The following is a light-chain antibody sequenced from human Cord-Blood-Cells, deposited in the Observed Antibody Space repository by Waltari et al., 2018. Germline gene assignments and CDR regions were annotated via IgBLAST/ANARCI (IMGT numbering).Light chain of an antibody. V-gene: IGLV2-11*01. J-gene: IGLJ3*02. CDR1: SSDVGGYNY. Sequence: QSALTQPRSVSGSPGQSVTISCTGTSSDVGGYNYVSWYQHHPGKAPTLMIYDVSKRPSGVPDRFSGSKSGNTASLTISGLQAEDEADYYCCSYAGSYTLVFGGGTKLTVL. CDR3: CSYAGSYTLV. CDR2: DVS.